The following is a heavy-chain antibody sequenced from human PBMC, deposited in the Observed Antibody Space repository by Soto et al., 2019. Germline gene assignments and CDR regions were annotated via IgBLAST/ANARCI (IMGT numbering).Heavy chain of an antibody. CDR1: GGSISSYY. CDR2: IYYSGST. Sequence: PSETLSLTCTVSGGSISSYYWSWIRQPPGKGLEWIGYIYYSGSTNYNPSLKSRVTISVDTSKNQFSLKLSSVTAADTAVYYCARVGGRLGGGSYYYYGMDVWGQGTTVTV. J-gene: IGHJ6*02. CDR3: ARVGGRLGGGSYYYYGMDV. D-gene: IGHD3-16*01. V-gene: IGHV4-59*01.